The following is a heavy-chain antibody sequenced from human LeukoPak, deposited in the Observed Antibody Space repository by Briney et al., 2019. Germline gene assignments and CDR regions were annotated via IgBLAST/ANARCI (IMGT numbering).Heavy chain of an antibody. V-gene: IGHV4-59*01. J-gene: IGHJ4*02. CDR2: IYYSGST. CDR3: ARDTRGYPDN. Sequence: SETLSLTCTVSGGSISSYYWSWIRPPSGKGLEWDGYIYYSGSTNYNPSLKSRVTISVDTSNNQSSLKLSSLTAADTAVYYCARDTRGYPDNWGQGTLVTVSS. CDR1: GGSISSYY. D-gene: IGHD3-22*01.